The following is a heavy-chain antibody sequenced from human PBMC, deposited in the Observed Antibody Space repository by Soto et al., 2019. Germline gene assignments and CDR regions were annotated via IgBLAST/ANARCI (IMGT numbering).Heavy chain of an antibody. J-gene: IGHJ4*02. CDR2: ISAYNGNT. CDR1: GYTFTSYG. Sequence: ASVKVSCKASGYTFTSYGISWVRQAPGQGLEWMGWISAYNGNTNYAQKLQGRVTITADTSTSTAYMELSSLRSEDTAVYYCARTPTVAGSSFDYWGQGTLVTVSS. CDR3: ARTPTVAGSSFDY. V-gene: IGHV1-18*01. D-gene: IGHD6-19*01.